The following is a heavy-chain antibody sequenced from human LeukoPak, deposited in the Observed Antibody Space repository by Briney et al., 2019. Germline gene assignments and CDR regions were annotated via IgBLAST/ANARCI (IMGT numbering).Heavy chain of an antibody. Sequence: SETLSLTCAVYGGSFSGYYWSWIRQPPGKGLEWIGEINDSGSTNYNPSLKSRVTISVDTSKNQFSLKLSSVTAADTAVYYCARKGRRLLWFGESTPYYFDYWGQGTLVTVSS. J-gene: IGHJ4*02. CDR3: ARKGRRLLWFGESTPYYFDY. CDR1: GGSFSGYY. CDR2: INDSGST. V-gene: IGHV4-34*01. D-gene: IGHD3-10*01.